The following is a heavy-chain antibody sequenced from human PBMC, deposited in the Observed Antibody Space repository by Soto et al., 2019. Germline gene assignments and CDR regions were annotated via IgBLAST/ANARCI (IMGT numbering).Heavy chain of an antibody. V-gene: IGHV4-30-2*01. D-gene: IGHD4-17*01. CDR2: IYHSGST. CDR3: RRAHYGDYGYGMDV. J-gene: IGHJ6*02. CDR1: GGSISSGGYS. Sequence: QLQLQESGSGLVKPSQTLSLTCAVSGGSISSGGYSWSWIRQPPGKGLEWIGYIYHSGSTYYNTSLMSRVTITVDGSMNQFSLKLSSVTAADTAGYYCRRAHYGDYGYGMDVWGQGTTVTVSS.